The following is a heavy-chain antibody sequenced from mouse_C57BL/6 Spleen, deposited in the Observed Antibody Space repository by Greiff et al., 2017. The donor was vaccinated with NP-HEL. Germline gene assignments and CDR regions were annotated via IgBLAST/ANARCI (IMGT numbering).Heavy chain of an antibody. V-gene: IGHV1-54*01. CDR2: INPGSGGT. D-gene: IGHD1-1*01. CDR3: ARQIPVEGYFDV. CDR1: GYAFTNYL. J-gene: IGHJ1*03. Sequence: QVQLQQSGAELVRPGTSVKVSCKASGYAFTNYLIEWVKQRPGQGLEWIGVINPGSGGTNYNEKFKGKATLTADKSSSTAYMQLSSLTSEDSAVYFCARQIPVEGYFDVWGTGTTVTVSS.